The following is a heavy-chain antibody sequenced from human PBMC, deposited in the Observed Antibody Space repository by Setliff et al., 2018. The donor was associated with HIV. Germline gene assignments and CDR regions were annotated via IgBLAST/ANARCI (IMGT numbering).Heavy chain of an antibody. CDR3: AMFSSSSG. CDR1: GFTFSRYW. V-gene: IGHV3-74*01. J-gene: IGHJ4*02. CDR2: INNDTTTT. Sequence: HPGGSLRLSCAASGFTFSRYWMHWVRQAPGQGLVWVSGINNDTTTTTYADSVKGRFSISRDNAKNTLYLQMNGLRGEDTAVYYCAMFSSSSGWGQGTQVTAPQ. D-gene: IGHD6-6*01.